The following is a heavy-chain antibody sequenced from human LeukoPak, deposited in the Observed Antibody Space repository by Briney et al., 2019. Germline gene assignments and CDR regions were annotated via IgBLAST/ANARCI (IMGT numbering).Heavy chain of an antibody. CDR3: AKSKDYYGSGSRYFDY. Sequence: PGGSLRLSCAGSGFTFSNYEITWVRQAPGKELECVADISGSGDRTYYADSVKGRFTISRDNSKNTLYLQMNSLRAEDTAVYYCAKSKDYYGSGSRYFDYWGQGTLVTVSS. V-gene: IGHV3-23*01. J-gene: IGHJ4*02. CDR1: GFTFSNYE. D-gene: IGHD3-10*01. CDR2: ISGSGDRT.